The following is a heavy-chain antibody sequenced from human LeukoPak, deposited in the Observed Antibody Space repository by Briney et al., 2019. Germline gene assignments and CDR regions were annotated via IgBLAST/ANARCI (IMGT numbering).Heavy chain of an antibody. CDR1: GFTFSNYW. D-gene: IGHD6-13*01. Sequence: PGGSLRLSCAASGFTFSNYWMHWVRQAPGKGLVWVSRINGDGSSTIYADSVKGRFTISRDNAKNTLYLQMNSLRAEDTAVYYCVRDISGTGVYWGQGTLVSVSS. CDR3: VRDISGTGVY. V-gene: IGHV3-74*01. J-gene: IGHJ4*02. CDR2: INGDGSST.